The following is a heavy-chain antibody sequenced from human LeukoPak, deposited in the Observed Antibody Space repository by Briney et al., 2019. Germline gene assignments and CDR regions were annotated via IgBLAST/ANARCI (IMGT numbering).Heavy chain of an antibody. CDR2: VYYSGST. Sequence: SETLSLTCTISGDFITAYYWSWVRQAPGKGLEWIGYVYYSGSTEYNPSLRTRVTISLDMSKHHFSLNLTSVTAADTAMYYCAREDAVSSDDAFDLWGQGTMVTVS. V-gene: IGHV4-59*12. J-gene: IGHJ3*01. CDR3: AREDAVSSDDAFDL. D-gene: IGHD6-19*01. CDR1: GDFITAYY.